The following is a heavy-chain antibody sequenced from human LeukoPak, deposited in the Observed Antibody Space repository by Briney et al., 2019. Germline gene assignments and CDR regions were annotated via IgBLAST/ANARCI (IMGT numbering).Heavy chain of an antibody. CDR3: AKAKGGSWYDFDC. CDR1: GFIFSNYG. V-gene: IGHV3-23*01. Sequence: PGGSLRLSCAASGFIFSNYGIHWVRQAPGKGLEWVSVISSSAGSTYYADSVQGRFTISRDNSINTLYLQMNSLRAEDTAVYYCAKAKGGSWYDFDCWGQGTLVTVSS. J-gene: IGHJ4*02. D-gene: IGHD6-13*01. CDR2: ISSSAGST.